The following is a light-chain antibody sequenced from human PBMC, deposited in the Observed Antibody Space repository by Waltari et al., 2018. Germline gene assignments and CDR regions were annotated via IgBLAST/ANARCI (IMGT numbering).Light chain of an antibody. CDR3: QAWDNSAAV. J-gene: IGLJ2*01. Sequence: YWYQQKAGQSPVLLIYQDTKRPSGIPERFSGSNSGNTATLTISGTQAMDEADYYCQAWDNSAAVFGGGTKLTVL. V-gene: IGLV3-1*01. CDR2: QDT.